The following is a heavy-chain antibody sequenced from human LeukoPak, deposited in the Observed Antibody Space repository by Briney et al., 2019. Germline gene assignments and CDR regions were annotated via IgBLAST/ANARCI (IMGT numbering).Heavy chain of an antibody. D-gene: IGHD2-15*01. Sequence: PSETLSLTCTVSGGSISSYYWSWIRQPPGKGLEWIGYIYYSGSTNYNPPLKSRVTISVDTSKNQFSLKLSSVTAADTAVYYCARSYCSGGSCYWGPFDYWGQGTLVTVSS. CDR1: GGSISSYY. CDR2: IYYSGST. J-gene: IGHJ4*02. V-gene: IGHV4-59*01. CDR3: ARSYCSGGSCYWGPFDY.